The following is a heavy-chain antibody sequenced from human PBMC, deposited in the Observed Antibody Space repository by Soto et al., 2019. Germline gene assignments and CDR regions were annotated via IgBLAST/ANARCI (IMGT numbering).Heavy chain of an antibody. Sequence: PSETLSLTCSVSGGSISNVDFHWSWIRQHPGKGQEWIGYIYYRGSTDYNPSLKSQVTISEDTSKNQFSLGLNSVTAADTAVYYCARHKKSVGGWLYYFDSWGQGTLVTVSS. J-gene: IGHJ4*02. CDR2: IYYRGST. V-gene: IGHV4-31*01. CDR3: ARHKKSVGGWLYYFDS. CDR1: GGSISNVDFH. D-gene: IGHD6-19*01.